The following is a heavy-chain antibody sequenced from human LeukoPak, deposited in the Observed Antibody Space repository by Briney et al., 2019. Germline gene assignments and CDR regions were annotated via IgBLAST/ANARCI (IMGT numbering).Heavy chain of an antibody. D-gene: IGHD3-9*01. CDR1: GGSISSYY. Sequence: SETLSLTCTVSGGSISSYYWSWIRQPPGKGLEWIGYIYYSGSTNYNPSLKSRVTMSVDTSKNQFSLKLSSVTAADTAVYYCARGRGYYDILTGYSQTYYYYGMDVWGQGTTVTVSS. V-gene: IGHV4-59*01. CDR2: IYYSGST. J-gene: IGHJ6*02. CDR3: ARGRGYYDILTGYSQTYYYYGMDV.